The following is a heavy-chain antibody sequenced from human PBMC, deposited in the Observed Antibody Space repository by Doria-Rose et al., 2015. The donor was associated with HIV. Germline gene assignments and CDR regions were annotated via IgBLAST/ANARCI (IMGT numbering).Heavy chain of an antibody. CDR3: ARIKSSRWYHKYYFDF. Sequence: QVQLVQSGPVLVKPTETLTLTCTVSGVSLSSPGMGVSWIRQPPGKALEWLANIFSDDERSYKTSLKSRLTTSRGTSKSQVVLTMTDMDPVDTATYYCARIKSSRWYHKYYFDFWGQGTLVIVPA. CDR1: GVSLSSPGMG. V-gene: IGHV2-26*01. J-gene: IGHJ4*02. D-gene: IGHD6-13*01. CDR2: IFSDDER.